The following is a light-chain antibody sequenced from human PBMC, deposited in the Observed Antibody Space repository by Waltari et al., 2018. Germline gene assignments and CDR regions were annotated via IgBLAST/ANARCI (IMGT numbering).Light chain of an antibody. CDR3: QHRGDWPPTWT. CDR2: GAS. CDR1: QSVSSY. V-gene: IGKV3-11*01. J-gene: IGKJ1*01. Sequence: EIVLTQSPATLSLSPGERATLSCRASQSVSSYLAWYQQKPGQAPRLLIYGASNRATGIPARFSGSGSGTDFTLTIISLEPEDFAVYYCQHRGDWPPTWTFGQGTKVEIK.